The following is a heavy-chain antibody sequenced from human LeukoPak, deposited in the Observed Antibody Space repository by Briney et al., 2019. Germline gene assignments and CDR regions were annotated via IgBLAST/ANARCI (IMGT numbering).Heavy chain of an antibody. D-gene: IGHD5-24*01. CDR1: GGSFTSYY. CDR3: ARPGRGKRWLQFYYMDV. V-gene: IGHV4-4*09. Sequence: SETLSLTCAVSGGSFTSYYWSWIRQPPGKGLEWLGHVHTSGSTDYNPSLKSRVTISVDTSKNQFSLKLSSVTAADTAVYYCARPGRGKRWLQFYYMDVWGKGTTVTVSS. CDR2: VHTSGST. J-gene: IGHJ6*03.